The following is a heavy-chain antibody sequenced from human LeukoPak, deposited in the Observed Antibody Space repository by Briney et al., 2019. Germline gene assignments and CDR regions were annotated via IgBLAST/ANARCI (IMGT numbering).Heavy chain of an antibody. CDR2: IYHSGST. D-gene: IGHD2-8*01. CDR3: ARKNGYYFDY. J-gene: IGHJ4*02. V-gene: IGHV4-38-2*02. CDR1: GYSISSGYY. Sequence: SETLSLTCTVSGYSISSGYYWGWIRQPPGKGLEWIGSIYHSGSTYYNPSLKSRVTISVDTSKNQFSLKLSSVTAADTAVYYCARKNGYYFDYWGQGTLATVSS.